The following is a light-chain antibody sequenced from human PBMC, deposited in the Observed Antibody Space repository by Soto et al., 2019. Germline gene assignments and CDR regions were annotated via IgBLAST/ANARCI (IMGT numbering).Light chain of an antibody. CDR2: AAS. CDR1: QGISNY. V-gene: IGKV1-39*01. J-gene: IGKJ1*01. Sequence: IKLTQSPSSLSASVGDKVTSTCRASQGISNYVAWFQQKPGKAPKLLIYAASSLQSGVPSRFSGSGSGTDFTLTISSLQPEDFATYYCQQSYSTRWTFGQGTKV. CDR3: QQSYSTRWT.